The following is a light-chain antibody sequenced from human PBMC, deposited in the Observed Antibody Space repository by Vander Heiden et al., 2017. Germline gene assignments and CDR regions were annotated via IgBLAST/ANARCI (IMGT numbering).Light chain of an antibody. CDR1: HSVLNSSNNKNY. CDR3: QQYYSTPLT. Sequence: DIVMTQSPDSLAVSLGERATSNCKSSHSVLNSSNNKNYLAWYQQKPGQPPKLLIYGASTRESGVPGRFSGSGSGTDFTLTISSLQAEDVAVYYCQQYYSTPLTFGGGTKVEIK. CDR2: GAS. J-gene: IGKJ4*01. V-gene: IGKV4-1*01.